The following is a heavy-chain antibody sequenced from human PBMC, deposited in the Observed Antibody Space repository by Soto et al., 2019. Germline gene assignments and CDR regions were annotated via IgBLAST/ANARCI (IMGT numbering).Heavy chain of an antibody. V-gene: IGHV3-21*01. Sequence: GGSLRLSCAASGFTFSSYSMNWVRQAPGKGLEWVSSISSSSSYIYYADSVKGRFTISRDNAKNSLYLQMNSLRAEDTAVYYCARGRYSSSWYRDYYYYYMDVWGKGTTVTVSS. J-gene: IGHJ6*03. CDR1: GFTFSSYS. CDR2: ISSSSSYI. CDR3: ARGRYSSSWYRDYYYYYMDV. D-gene: IGHD6-13*01.